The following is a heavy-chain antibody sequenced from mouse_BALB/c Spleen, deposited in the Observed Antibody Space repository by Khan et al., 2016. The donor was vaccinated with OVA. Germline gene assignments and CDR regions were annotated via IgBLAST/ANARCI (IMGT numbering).Heavy chain of an antibody. V-gene: IGHV3-2*02. CDR2: ISYSGIT. CDR3: TRYHFYYGRCIFDV. D-gene: IGHD1-1*01. Sequence: EVKLLESGPGLVKPSQSLSLTCTVTGYSITSDYAWNWIRQFPGNKLEWMGYISYSGITSYNPSLKSRISITRDTSKNQFFLQLNSVTTEDTGTYYCTRYHFYYGRCIFDVWGAGTTVTVSS. CDR1: GYSITSDYA. J-gene: IGHJ1*01.